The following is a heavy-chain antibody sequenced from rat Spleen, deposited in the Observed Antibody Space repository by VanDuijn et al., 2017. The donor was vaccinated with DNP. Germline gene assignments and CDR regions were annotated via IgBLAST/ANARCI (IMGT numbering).Heavy chain of an antibody. V-gene: IGHV4-2*01. CDR3: AGRPPPTRGPFDY. Sequence: EVKLVESGGGLVQPGRSLKLSCAASGFNFNDYWMGWVRQAPGKGLEWIGEINKDSRTIKYIPSLKDKITISRDNAKSTLYLQMDSLRSEDTATYYCAGRPPPTRGPFDYWGQGVTVTVSS. CDR2: INKDSRTI. CDR1: GFNFNDYW. J-gene: IGHJ2*01. D-gene: IGHD1-4*01.